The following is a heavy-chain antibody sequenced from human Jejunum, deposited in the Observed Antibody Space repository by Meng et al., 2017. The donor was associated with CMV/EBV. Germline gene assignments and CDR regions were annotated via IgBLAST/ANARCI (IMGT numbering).Heavy chain of an antibody. CDR3: ARGNYGFDY. J-gene: IGHJ4*02. Sequence: RLACAASGFPFGACYMTGVRRAPGKGLEWVSYITGSGDIIYYADSVKGRFTISRDNAKSSLYLEINSLRAEDTAVYYCARGNYGFDYWGQGTLVTVSS. D-gene: IGHD4-17*01. CDR2: ITGSGDII. V-gene: IGHV3-11*01. CDR1: GFPFGACY.